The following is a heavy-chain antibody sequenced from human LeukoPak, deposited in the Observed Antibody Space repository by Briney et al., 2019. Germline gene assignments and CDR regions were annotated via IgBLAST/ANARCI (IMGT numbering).Heavy chain of an antibody. V-gene: IGHV4-61*02. CDR2: IYTSRST. Sequence: SETLSLTCTVSGGSISSGSYYWSWIRQPAGKGLEWIGRIYTSRSTNYNPSPKSRVTISVDTSKNQFSLKLSSVTAADTAVYYCARDSLMVYATPFDPWGQGTLVTVSS. J-gene: IGHJ5*02. CDR3: ARDSLMVYATPFDP. D-gene: IGHD2-8*01. CDR1: GGSISSGSYY.